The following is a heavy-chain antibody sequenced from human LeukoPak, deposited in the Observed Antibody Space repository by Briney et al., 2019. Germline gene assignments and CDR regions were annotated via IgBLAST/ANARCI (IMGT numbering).Heavy chain of an antibody. CDR2: INWNGSST. V-gene: IGHV3-20*04. CDR1: GFTFDDYG. CDR3: ARGGYSSGWSDTYYFYTDV. J-gene: IGHJ6*03. D-gene: IGHD6-19*01. Sequence: GGSLRLSCAASGFTFDDYGMTWVRQAPGKGLEWVSGINWNGSSTAYADPVKGRFTMSRDNAKNSLYLQMNGLRGDDTALYYCARGGYSSGWSDTYYFYTDVWGKGTTVTVSS.